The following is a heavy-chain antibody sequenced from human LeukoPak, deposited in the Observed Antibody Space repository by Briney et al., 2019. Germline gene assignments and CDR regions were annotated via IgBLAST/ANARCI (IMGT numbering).Heavy chain of an antibody. Sequence: ASVKVSCKASGYTFTGYYMHWVRQAPGQGLEWMGWINPNSGGTNYAQKFQGRVTMTRDTSISTAYMELSRLRSDDTAVYYCARDDSSGYYNFDYWGQGTLVTVSS. CDR3: ARDDSSGYYNFDY. J-gene: IGHJ4*02. V-gene: IGHV1-2*02. D-gene: IGHD3-22*01. CDR2: INPNSGGT. CDR1: GYTFTGYY.